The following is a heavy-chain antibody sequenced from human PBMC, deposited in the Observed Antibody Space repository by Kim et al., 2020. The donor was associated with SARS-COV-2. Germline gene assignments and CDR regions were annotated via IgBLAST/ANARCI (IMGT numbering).Heavy chain of an antibody. J-gene: IGHJ3*02. CDR1: GGSISSGGYY. Sequence: SETLSLTCTVSGGSISSGGYYWSWIRQHPGKGLEWIGYIYYSGSTYYNPSLKSRVTISVDTSKNQFSLKLSSVTAADTAVYYCARRQLAEGLSAFDIWGQGTMVTVSS. D-gene: IGHD3-16*02. V-gene: IGHV4-31*03. CDR2: IYYSGST. CDR3: ARRQLAEGLSAFDI.